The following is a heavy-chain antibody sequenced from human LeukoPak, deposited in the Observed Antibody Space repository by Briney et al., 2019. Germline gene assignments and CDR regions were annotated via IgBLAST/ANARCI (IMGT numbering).Heavy chain of an antibody. J-gene: IGHJ4*02. Sequence: SETLSLTCAVYGGSFSGYYWSWIRQPPGKGLELIGEINHSGSTNYNPSLKSRVTISVDTSKNQFSLKLSSVTAADTAVYYCARGGHMVRGVSHDYWGQGTLVTVSS. CDR2: INHSGST. CDR3: ARGGHMVRGVSHDY. V-gene: IGHV4-34*01. D-gene: IGHD3-10*01. CDR1: GGSFSGYY.